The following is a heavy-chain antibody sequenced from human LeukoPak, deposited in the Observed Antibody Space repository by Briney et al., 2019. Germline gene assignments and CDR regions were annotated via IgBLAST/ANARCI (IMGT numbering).Heavy chain of an antibody. CDR1: GFTFTNAW. D-gene: IGHD1-26*01. V-gene: IGHV3-11*05. J-gene: IGHJ4*02. CDR3: ARESSGTYYLKQ. Sequence: KPGRSLRLSCVASGFTFTNAWMSWIRQAPGNGPEWVSFTSSRGDSTNYADSVKGRFTISRDNAKNSLYLQMNSLRAEDTAVYYCARESSGTYYLKQWGQGTLVTVYS. CDR2: TSSRGDST.